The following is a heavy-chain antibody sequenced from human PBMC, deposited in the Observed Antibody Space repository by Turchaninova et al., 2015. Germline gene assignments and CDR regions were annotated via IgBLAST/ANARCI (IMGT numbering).Heavy chain of an antibody. D-gene: IGHD3-10*01. J-gene: IGHJ4*02. CDR3: ARDGGYGSGSYRFDY. CDR2: IYYRGST. V-gene: IGHV4-31*03. Sequence: QVQLQESGPGLVKPSQTLSLTCTVSGGSISSGGYYWSWIRQHPGKGLEWIGFIYYRGSTSSSPSLKSRVTISGDTSKNQFSRKLNSVTAADTAVYYCARDGGYGSGSYRFDYWGQGTLVTVSS. CDR1: GGSISSGGYY.